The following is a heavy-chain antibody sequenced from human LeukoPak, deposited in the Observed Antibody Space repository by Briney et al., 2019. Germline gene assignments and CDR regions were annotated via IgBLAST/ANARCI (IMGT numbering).Heavy chain of an antibody. CDR1: GVSFSGYY. J-gene: IGHJ4*02. CDR2: INHSGST. CDR3: ARVYYYGSGSGDFDY. V-gene: IGHV4-34*01. D-gene: IGHD3-10*01. Sequence: SETLSLTCAVYGVSFSGYYWSWIRQPPGKGLEWIGEINHSGSTNYNPSLKSRVTISVDTSKNQFSLKLSSVTAADTAVYYCARVYYYGSGSGDFDYWGQGTLVTVSS.